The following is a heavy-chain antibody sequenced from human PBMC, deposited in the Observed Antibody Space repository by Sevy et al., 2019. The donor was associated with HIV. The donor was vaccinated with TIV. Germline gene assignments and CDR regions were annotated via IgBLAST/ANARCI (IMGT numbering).Heavy chain of an antibody. D-gene: IGHD3-3*01. CDR2: ISDDGRST. CDR1: GFTFGSYW. CDR3: ARDSVTVSGIVLYALDI. Sequence: GGSLRLSCGASGFTFGSYWMHWVRQVPGKVLEWVSRISDDGRSTTYADSVRGRFTISRDNAKNTLYLQMNGLRADDTAVYYCARDSVTVSGIVLYALDIWGQGTMVTVSS. J-gene: IGHJ3*02. V-gene: IGHV3-74*01.